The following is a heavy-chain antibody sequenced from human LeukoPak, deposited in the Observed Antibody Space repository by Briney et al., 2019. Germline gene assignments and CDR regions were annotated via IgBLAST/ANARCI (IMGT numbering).Heavy chain of an antibody. Sequence: GGSLRLSCTTSGFNFADYAMSWVHQAPGKGLEWVGFIRNKVYGGTPEYAASVKGRFTISRDDSKSIAYLQMNSLKTEDTAVYYCSDALTGYWGQGTLVTVSS. V-gene: IGHV3-49*04. CDR1: GFNFADYA. D-gene: IGHD2-8*02. CDR3: SDALTGY. CDR2: IRNKVYGGTP. J-gene: IGHJ4*02.